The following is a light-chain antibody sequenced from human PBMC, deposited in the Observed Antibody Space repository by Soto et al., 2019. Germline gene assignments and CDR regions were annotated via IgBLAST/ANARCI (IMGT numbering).Light chain of an antibody. CDR1: QSFSSR. J-gene: IGKJ5*01. CDR3: QQRSNWPIT. V-gene: IGKV3D-20*02. CDR2: GAS. Sequence: EIVMTQSPGTLSLSPGERATLSCRASQSFSSRLAWYQQKPGQAPRLLISGASSRATGIPDRFSGSGSGTDFTLTISRLEPEDFALYYCQQRSNWPITFGQGTRLEIK.